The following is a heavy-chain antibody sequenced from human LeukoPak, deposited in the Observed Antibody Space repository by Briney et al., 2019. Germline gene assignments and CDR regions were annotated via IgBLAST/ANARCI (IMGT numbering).Heavy chain of an antibody. J-gene: IGHJ4*02. Sequence: GGSLRLSCAASGFTFSTYWMHWVRQAPGKGLVWVSRISSDGSITSYADSVKGRFTISRDNAKNTLHLQMNSLRAEDTAVYYCARHLNYYLDYWGQGTLVTVSS. V-gene: IGHV3-74*01. CDR2: ISSDGSIT. CDR3: ARHLNYYLDY. CDR1: GFTFSTYW. D-gene: IGHD4-11*01.